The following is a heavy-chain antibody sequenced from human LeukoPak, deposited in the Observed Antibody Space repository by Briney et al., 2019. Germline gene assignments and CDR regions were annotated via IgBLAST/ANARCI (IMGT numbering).Heavy chain of an antibody. CDR2: FYNRGSP. CDR1: GGSITSGDYR. Sequence: SETLSLTCSVSGGSITSGDYRWGWNRQSPGKGLEWIGSFYNRGSPYYNPSLKSRVTVSLDTSKNQFSLKLTSVTAADTAIYYCARQFDYWGPGTLVTVSS. V-gene: IGHV4-39*01. CDR3: ARQFDY. J-gene: IGHJ4*02.